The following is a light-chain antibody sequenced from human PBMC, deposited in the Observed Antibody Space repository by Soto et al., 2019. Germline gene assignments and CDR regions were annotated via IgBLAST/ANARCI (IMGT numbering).Light chain of an antibody. CDR1: QHISDY. Sequence: DIQMTQSPSSLSASVVDRVTITCRASQHISDYINWYQQKPGKAPKLLIYAQSNLQSGVPSRFTGSRSGTAFSLTITSLQVEDFATYYCQQSYSAPQTFGQGTKVDI. J-gene: IGKJ1*01. CDR2: AQS. CDR3: QQSYSAPQT. V-gene: IGKV1-39*01.